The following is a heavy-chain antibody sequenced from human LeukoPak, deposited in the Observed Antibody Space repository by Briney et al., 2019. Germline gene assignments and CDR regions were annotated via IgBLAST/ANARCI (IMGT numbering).Heavy chain of an antibody. CDR3: ARVPAPSSYYYYYGMDV. CDR2: ISSSSSYI. J-gene: IGHJ6*02. Sequence: GGSLRLSCAASGFTFSSYSMNWVRQAPGKGLEWVSSISSSSSYIYYADSVKGRFTISRDNAKNSLYLQMNSLRAEDTAVYYCARVPAPSSYYYYYGMDVWGQGTTVTVSS. CDR1: GFTFSSYS. V-gene: IGHV3-21*01.